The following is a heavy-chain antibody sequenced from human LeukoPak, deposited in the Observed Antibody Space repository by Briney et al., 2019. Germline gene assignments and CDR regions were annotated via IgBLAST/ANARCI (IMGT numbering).Heavy chain of an antibody. CDR3: ARDGSGYYYWDD. CDR2: MYYGGNT. CDR1: GGSISSSGYY. V-gene: IGHV4-39*07. Sequence: SETLSLTCNVSGGSISSSGYYWGWIRQSPGKGLEWIGSMYYGGNTYYSPSLKSRVTISVDTSNHQFSLRLTSVTAADTAVYYCARDGSGYYYWDDWGQGALVTVSS. D-gene: IGHD3-22*01. J-gene: IGHJ4*02.